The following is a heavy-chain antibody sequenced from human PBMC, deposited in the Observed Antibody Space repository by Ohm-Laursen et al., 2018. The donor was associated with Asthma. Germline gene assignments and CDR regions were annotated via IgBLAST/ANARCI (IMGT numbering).Heavy chain of an antibody. CDR3: AVSIYAYGEGAY. V-gene: IGHV3-7*05. D-gene: IGHD3-10*01. J-gene: IGHJ4*02. CDR2: INQDGSIW. CDR1: GFTFSNHW. Sequence: GSLRLSCAASGFTFSNHWMTWVRQAPGRGLGWVANINQDGSIWGYVDSVKGRFAISRDNAHNSLYLQMNSLRAEDTAFYYCAVSIYAYGEGAYWGQGALVTVSS.